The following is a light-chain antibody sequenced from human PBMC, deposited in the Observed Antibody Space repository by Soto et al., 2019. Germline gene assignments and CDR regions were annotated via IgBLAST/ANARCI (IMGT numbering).Light chain of an antibody. Sequence: EIVLTQSPGTLSLSPGERATLSCRASQSVSSSYLAWYQQKPGQAPRLLIYGASTRATGVPVRFSGSGSGTEFTLTISSLQSEDFAVYYCHHYNNWPHTFGGGTKVEIK. CDR3: HHYNNWPHT. J-gene: IGKJ4*01. CDR1: QSVSSSY. V-gene: IGKV3-15*01. CDR2: GAS.